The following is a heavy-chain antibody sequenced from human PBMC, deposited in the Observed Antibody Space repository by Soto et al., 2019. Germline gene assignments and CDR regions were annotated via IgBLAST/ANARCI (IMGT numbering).Heavy chain of an antibody. J-gene: IGHJ4*02. D-gene: IGHD4-17*01. CDR2: IYYSGST. Sequence: QVQLQESGPGLVKPSETLSLTCTVSGGSISSYYWSWIRQPPGKGLEWIGYIYYSGSTNYNPSLKGRVTISVDPSKTHFSLKLSSVTAADPAVYYCARRYGSYFDYWGREPWSPSPQ. CDR1: GGSISSYY. CDR3: ARRYGSYFDY. V-gene: IGHV4-59*08.